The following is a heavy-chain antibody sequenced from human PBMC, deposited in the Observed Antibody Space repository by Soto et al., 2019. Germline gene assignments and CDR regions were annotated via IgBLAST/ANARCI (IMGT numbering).Heavy chain of an antibody. J-gene: IGHJ6*02. Sequence: QVQLVQSGAEVKKPGSSVKVSCKASGGTFSSYAISWVRQAPGQGLEWMGGIIPIFGTANYAQKFQGRVTITADKSTSTAYMGLSSLRSEDTAVYYCAKGKKYCSSTSCYTWWSYYYYYYGMDVWCQGTTVTVSS. D-gene: IGHD2-2*02. CDR2: IIPIFGTA. CDR3: AKGKKYCSSTSCYTWWSYYYYYYGMDV. CDR1: GGTFSSYA. V-gene: IGHV1-69*06.